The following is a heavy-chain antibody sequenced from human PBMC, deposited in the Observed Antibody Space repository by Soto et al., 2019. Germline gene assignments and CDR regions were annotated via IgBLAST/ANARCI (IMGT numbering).Heavy chain of an antibody. V-gene: IGHV3-30*03. CDR2: ISYDGSNK. Sequence: PGGSLRLSCAASGFTFSSYGMHWVRQAPGKGLEWLAVISYDGSNKYYADSVKGRFTISRDNSKNTLYLQMNSLRAEDTAVYYCARGLAVAVSYNWFDPWGQGTLVTVSS. CDR3: ARGLAVAVSYNWFDP. D-gene: IGHD6-19*01. J-gene: IGHJ5*02. CDR1: GFTFSSYG.